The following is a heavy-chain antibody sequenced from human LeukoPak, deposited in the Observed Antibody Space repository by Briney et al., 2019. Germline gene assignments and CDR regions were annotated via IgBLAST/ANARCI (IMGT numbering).Heavy chain of an antibody. J-gene: IGHJ4*02. D-gene: IGHD3-16*01. CDR1: GGSFSGYY. V-gene: IGHV4-34*01. CDR3: ARGYVLDY. CDR2: INHSGST. Sequence: SETLSLTCAVYGGSFSGYYWSWIRQPPGKGLEWIGEINHSGSTNYNPSLKSRVTISVDTSKNQFSLKLSSVTAADTAVYYCARGYVLDYWGQGTLVTVSS.